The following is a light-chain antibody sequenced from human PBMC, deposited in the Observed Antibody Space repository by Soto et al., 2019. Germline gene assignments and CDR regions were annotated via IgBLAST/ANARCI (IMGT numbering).Light chain of an antibody. CDR1: QSVGSW. CDR2: DVS. J-gene: IGKJ1*01. V-gene: IGKV3-11*01. CDR3: QQRHWPWT. Sequence: EIVLTQSPATLSLSPGERATLSCRASQSVGSWLAWYQQKPGQRPRLLLYDVSNRATGIPARFSGSGSGTDFTLTISSLDPEDFAVYYCQQRHWPWTFGQGATVDVK.